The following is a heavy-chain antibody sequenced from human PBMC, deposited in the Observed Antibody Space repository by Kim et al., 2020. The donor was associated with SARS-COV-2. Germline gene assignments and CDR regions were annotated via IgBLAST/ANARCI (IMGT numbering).Heavy chain of an antibody. Sequence: ASVKVSCMASGYFFSTYDINWVRQASGQGLEWLGWVTPSSGNTGYAQKFQGRVTVTRDNSIRTAYLELSNLRSEDTAVYYCARTTSGWPHWFDSWGQGTLVTVSS. V-gene: IGHV1-8*02. CDR2: VTPSSGNT. CDR1: GYFFSTYD. J-gene: IGHJ5*01. D-gene: IGHD6-19*01. CDR3: ARTTSGWPHWFDS.